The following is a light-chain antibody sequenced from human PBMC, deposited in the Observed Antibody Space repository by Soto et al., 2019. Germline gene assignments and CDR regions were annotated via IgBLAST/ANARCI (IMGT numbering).Light chain of an antibody. CDR1: SGSIASNY. Sequence: NFMLTQPHSVSESPGKTVTISCTRSSGSIASNYVQWYQQRPGSAPIVIIYGDNQRPSGVPDRFSGSIDSSSNSASLTISGLRAEDEADYYSQSYDGGDPGVFGGGTKLTVL. CDR2: GDN. V-gene: IGLV6-57*03. J-gene: IGLJ3*02. CDR3: QSYDGGDPGV.